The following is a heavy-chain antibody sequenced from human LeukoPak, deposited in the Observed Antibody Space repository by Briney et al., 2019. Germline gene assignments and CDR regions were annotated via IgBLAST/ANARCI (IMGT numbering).Heavy chain of an antibody. CDR1: GFTFGDYA. CDR3: TRTFGYYYFYMDV. Sequence: GGSLRLSCAASGFTFGDYAMSWVRQAPGKGLEWVGFIRTEAYDGATDYGASVEGRLTISRDDSKNIAYLQMNSLNTEDTAVYYCTRTFGYYYFYMDVWGKGTTVIVSS. D-gene: IGHD3-16*01. J-gene: IGHJ6*03. CDR2: IRTEAYDGAT. V-gene: IGHV3-49*04.